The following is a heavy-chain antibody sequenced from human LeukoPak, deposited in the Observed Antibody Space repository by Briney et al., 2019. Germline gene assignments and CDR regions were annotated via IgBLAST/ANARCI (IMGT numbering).Heavy chain of an antibody. CDR3: ARGTRWLHQIFDY. CDR2: IYYSGST. J-gene: IGHJ4*02. V-gene: IGHV4-59*01. Sequence: SETLSLTCTVSGGSISSYYWSWIRQPPGKGLEWIGYIYYSGSTNYNPSLKSRVTLSVDTSKNQFALKLSSVTAADTAVYYCARGTRWLHQIFDYWGQGTLVTVSS. D-gene: IGHD5-24*01. CDR1: GGSISSYY.